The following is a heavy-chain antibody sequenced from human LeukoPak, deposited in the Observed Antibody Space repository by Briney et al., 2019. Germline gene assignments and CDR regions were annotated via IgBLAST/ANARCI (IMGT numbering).Heavy chain of an antibody. CDR3: AKDVRLWTQKYYFDY. CDR1: GFTFSNYG. D-gene: IGHD3-16*01. V-gene: IGHV3-23*01. CDR2: ITYNGGST. Sequence: GGSLRLSCAASGFTFSNYGMSWVRQAPGKGLEWVSTITYNGGSTAYADSVKGRFTISRDNSKNTLYLQMNSLRAEDTAVYYCAKDVRLWTQKYYFDYWGQGTLVTVSS. J-gene: IGHJ4*02.